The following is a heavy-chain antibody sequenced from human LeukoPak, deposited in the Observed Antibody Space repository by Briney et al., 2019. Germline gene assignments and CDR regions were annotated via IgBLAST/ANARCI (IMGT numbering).Heavy chain of an antibody. Sequence: PSETLSLTCAVYGGSFSGYYWSWIRQPPGKGLEWIGEINHSGSTNYNPSLKRRVTISVDTSKNLFSLKLSSVTAADTAVYYCARGKGSGWYFNWFDPWGQGSLVTVAS. CDR2: INHSGST. D-gene: IGHD6-19*01. CDR3: ARGKGSGWYFNWFDP. J-gene: IGHJ5*02. CDR1: GGSFSGYY. V-gene: IGHV4-34*01.